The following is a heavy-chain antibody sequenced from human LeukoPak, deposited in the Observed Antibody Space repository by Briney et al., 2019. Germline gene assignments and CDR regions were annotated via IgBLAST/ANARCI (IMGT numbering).Heavy chain of an antibody. V-gene: IGHV3-53*01. D-gene: IGHD3-16*01. Sequence: PGGSLSLSCAASGLTVITNDMTGVRQAPGKGLEWFSVLYSDGNTKYADSVQGRFTISRDNSKNTLYLEMNSLSPDDTAVYYCARGVEPLAANTLAYWGQGTLVTVSS. J-gene: IGHJ4*02. CDR1: GLTVITND. CDR2: LYSDGNT. CDR3: ARGVEPLAANTLAY.